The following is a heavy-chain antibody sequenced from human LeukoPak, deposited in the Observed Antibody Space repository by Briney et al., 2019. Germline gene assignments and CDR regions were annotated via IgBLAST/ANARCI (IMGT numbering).Heavy chain of an antibody. J-gene: IGHJ3*02. D-gene: IGHD2-15*01. CDR3: ARDRLICSGGSCYPDAFDI. V-gene: IGHV3-21*01. Sequence: GGSLRLSCAASGFTFSSYSMNWVRQAPGKGLEWVSSISSSSSYIYYADSVKGRFTISRDNAKNSLYLQMNSLRAEDTAAYYCARDRLICSGGSCYPDAFDIWGQGTLVTVSS. CDR2: ISSSSSYI. CDR1: GFTFSSYS.